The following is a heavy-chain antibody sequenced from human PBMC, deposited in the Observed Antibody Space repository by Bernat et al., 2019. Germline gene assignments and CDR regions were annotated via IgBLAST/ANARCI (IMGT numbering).Heavy chain of an antibody. V-gene: IGHV3-23*01. CDR3: AKDMRGYYRPSDY. D-gene: IGHD3-22*01. J-gene: IGHJ4*02. Sequence: EVQLSESVGGLVQPGGSLRLSCEVSGFTFSFYAMNWVRQAPGKGLEWVSSIGGGGGDIYYPDSVRGRFTISRDNSKNTLYLQMNSMRAEDTAIYYCAKDMRGYYRPSDYWGQGTLVTVSS. CDR1: GFTFSFYA. CDR2: IGGGGGDI.